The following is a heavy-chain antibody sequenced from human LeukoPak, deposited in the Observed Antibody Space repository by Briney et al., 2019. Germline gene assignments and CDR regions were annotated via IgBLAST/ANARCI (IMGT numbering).Heavy chain of an antibody. CDR3: AKIIAAAGTNRIMGAFDI. CDR1: GFTFSNYA. V-gene: IGHV3-21*01. D-gene: IGHD6-13*01. CDR2: ISSSSSYI. J-gene: IGHJ3*02. Sequence: GGSLRLSCAASGFTFSNYAMRWVRQAPGKGVEWVSSISSSSSYIYYADSVKGRLTISRDNAKNSLYLQMNRLRAEDTAVYYCAKIIAAAGTNRIMGAFDIWGQGTMVTVSS.